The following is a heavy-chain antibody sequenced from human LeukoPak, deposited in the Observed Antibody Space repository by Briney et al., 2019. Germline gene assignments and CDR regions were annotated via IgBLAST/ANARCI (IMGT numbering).Heavy chain of an antibody. CDR1: GFTFSAYS. CDR3: ARSVIAVAGYDAFDI. Sequence: GGSLRLSCAASGFTFSAYSMNWVRRAPGKGLDWVSYISSRSFTIYYADSVKGRFTISRDNAKNSLYLEMNSLRDEDTAVYYCARSVIAVAGYDAFDIWGQGTVVTVSS. D-gene: IGHD6-19*01. J-gene: IGHJ3*02. CDR2: ISSRSFTI. V-gene: IGHV3-48*02.